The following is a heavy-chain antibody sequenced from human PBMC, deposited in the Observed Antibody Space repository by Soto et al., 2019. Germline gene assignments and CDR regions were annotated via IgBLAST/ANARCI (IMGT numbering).Heavy chain of an antibody. Sequence: QVQLVESGGGVVPPGRSLRLSCAASGFTFSSYGMHWVRQAPGKGLEWVAVIWYDGSNKYYADSVKGRFTISRDNSKNTLYLQMNSLRAEDTAVYYCASTPDYGDYNFFACWGQGTLVTVSS. CDR3: ASTPDYGDYNFFAC. CDR2: IWYDGSNK. CDR1: GFTFSSYG. J-gene: IGHJ4*02. V-gene: IGHV3-33*01. D-gene: IGHD4-17*01.